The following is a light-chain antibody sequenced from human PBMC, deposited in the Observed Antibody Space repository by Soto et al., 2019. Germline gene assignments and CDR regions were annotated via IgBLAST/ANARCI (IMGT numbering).Light chain of an antibody. V-gene: IGKV1-5*01. J-gene: IGKJ2*01. Sequence: DIQMTQSPSTLAASVGDTVTMTCRSSSKWLAWYQKKPGKAPKLLIYDVSNLERGVPPRFSGSTPGAESTLTITGLQPDDLGTYYCQHTTDFTFGQGTKVDIK. CDR2: DVS. CDR3: QHTTDFT. CDR1: SSSKW.